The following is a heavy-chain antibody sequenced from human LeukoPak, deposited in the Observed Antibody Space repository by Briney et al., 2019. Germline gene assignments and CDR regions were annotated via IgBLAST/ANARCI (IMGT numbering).Heavy chain of an antibody. CDR3: ARIVGGQVDC. CDR2: TYYRSKWHN. CDR1: GDSVSSNSAA. J-gene: IGHJ4*02. D-gene: IGHD3-22*01. V-gene: IGHV6-1*01. Sequence: SQTLSLTCAISGDSVSSNSAAWTWLRQSPSRGLEWLGRTYYRSKWHNDYAVSVKSRITIKPDTSKNQFSLQLNSVTPEDTAVYYCARIVGGQVDCWGQGTLVTVSS.